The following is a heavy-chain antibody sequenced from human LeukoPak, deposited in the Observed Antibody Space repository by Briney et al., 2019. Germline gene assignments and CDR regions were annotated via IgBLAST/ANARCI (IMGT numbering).Heavy chain of an antibody. J-gene: IGHJ4*02. CDR1: GGTFSSYA. V-gene: IGHV1-18*01. CDR2: ISAYNGNT. D-gene: IGHD3-10*01. Sequence: GASVKVSCKASGGTFSSYAISWVRQAPGQGLEWMGWISAYNGNTNYAQKLQGRVTMTTDTSTSTAYMELRSLRSDDTAVYYCARYAAAGSYDLGYWGQGTLVTVSS. CDR3: ARYAAAGSYDLGY.